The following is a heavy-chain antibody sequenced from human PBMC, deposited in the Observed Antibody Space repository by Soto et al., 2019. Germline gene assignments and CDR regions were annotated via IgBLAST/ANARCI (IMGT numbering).Heavy chain of an antibody. Sequence: QVQLVQSGAEVKKPGASVKVACKASGYTFTSYAMHWVRQAPGQRLEWMGWINAGNGNTKYSQKFQGRVTITRDTSASTAYIELSSLRSEDTAVFYSARERYSSGWHDWGQRTLVTVSS. CDR3: ARERYSSGWHD. CDR1: GYTFTSYA. D-gene: IGHD6-25*01. J-gene: IGHJ4*02. CDR2: INAGNGNT. V-gene: IGHV1-3*01.